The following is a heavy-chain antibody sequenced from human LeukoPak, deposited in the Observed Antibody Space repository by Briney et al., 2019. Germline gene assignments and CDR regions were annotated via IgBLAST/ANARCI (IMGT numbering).Heavy chain of an antibody. CDR1: GFTFSSYS. CDR3: ARGRKYRGYSYGY. D-gene: IGHD5-18*01. V-gene: IGHV3-21*01. Sequence: GGSLRLSCAASGFTFSSYSMNWVRQAPGKGLQWVSSISSSSSYIYYVDSLKGRFTISRDNAKNSLYLQMNSLRAEDTAVYYCARGRKYRGYSYGYWGQGTLVTVSS. CDR2: ISSSSSYI. J-gene: IGHJ4*02.